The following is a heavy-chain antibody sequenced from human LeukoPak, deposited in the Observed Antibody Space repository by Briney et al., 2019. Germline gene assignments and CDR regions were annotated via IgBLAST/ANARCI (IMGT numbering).Heavy chain of an antibody. CDR1: GYSFTSYW. CDR3: ARRYCTNGVCYSYFDY. J-gene: IGHJ4*02. D-gene: IGHD2-8*01. CDR2: IYPGDSDT. V-gene: IGHV5-51*01. Sequence: GESLKISCKGSGYSFTSYWSGWVRQMPGKGLEWMGIIYPGDSDTRYSPSFQGQVTISADKSTSTAYLQWSSLKASDTAMYYCARRYCTNGVCYSYFDYWGQGTLVTVSS.